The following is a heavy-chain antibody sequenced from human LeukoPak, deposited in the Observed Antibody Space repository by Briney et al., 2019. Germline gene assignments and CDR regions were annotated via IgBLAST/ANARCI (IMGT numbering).Heavy chain of an antibody. CDR3: ARRRRIYGYYMDV. D-gene: IGHD1-14*01. CDR1: GGSFSGYY. Sequence: PSETLSLTCAVYGGSFSGYYWSWIRQPPGKGLEWIGEINHSGSTNYNPSLKSRVTISVDTSKNQFSLKLSSVTAADTAVYYCARRRRIYGYYMDVWGKGTTVTISS. V-gene: IGHV4-34*01. J-gene: IGHJ6*03. CDR2: INHSGST.